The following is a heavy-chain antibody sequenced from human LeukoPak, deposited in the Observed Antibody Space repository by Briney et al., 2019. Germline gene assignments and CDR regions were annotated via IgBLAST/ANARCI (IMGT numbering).Heavy chain of an antibody. V-gene: IGHV3-23*01. D-gene: IGHD2-15*01. CDR3: AKAANRMFDP. Sequence: GGSLRLSCAASGFTVSSNYMNWVRQAPGKGLEWVSAISGSGGSTYYADSVKGRFTISRDNSKNTLYLQMNSLRAEDTAVYYCAKAANRMFDPWGQGTLVTVSS. J-gene: IGHJ5*02. CDR1: GFTVSSNY. CDR2: ISGSGGST.